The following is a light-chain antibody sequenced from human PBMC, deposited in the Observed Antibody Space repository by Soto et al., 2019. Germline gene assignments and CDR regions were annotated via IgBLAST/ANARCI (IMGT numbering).Light chain of an antibody. V-gene: IGKV1-17*03. Sequence: DIQMTQSPSAMSASVGDRVTITCRASQGINDNLAWFQQKPGQVPKRLIYGAFSLQRGVPSRFSGSGSVTEFTLTINRLQPEDFANYYCLQHNNFPWTFGQGTKVEIQ. CDR1: QGINDN. J-gene: IGKJ1*01. CDR2: GAF. CDR3: LQHNNFPWT.